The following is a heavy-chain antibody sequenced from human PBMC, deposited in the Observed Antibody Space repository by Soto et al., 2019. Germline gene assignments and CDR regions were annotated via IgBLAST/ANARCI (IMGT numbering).Heavy chain of an antibody. J-gene: IGHJ4*02. CDR2: ISGSGGST. D-gene: IGHD2-8*01. V-gene: IGHV3-23*01. CDR3: AKDLIMVYAKSFFDY. CDR1: GFTFSSYA. Sequence: EVQLLESGGGLVQPGGSLRLSCAASGFTFSSYAMSWVRQAPGKGLEWVSAISGSGGSTYYADSVKGLFTIARDNSKNTLYLQMNSLRAEDTAVYYCAKDLIMVYAKSFFDYWGQGTLVTVSS.